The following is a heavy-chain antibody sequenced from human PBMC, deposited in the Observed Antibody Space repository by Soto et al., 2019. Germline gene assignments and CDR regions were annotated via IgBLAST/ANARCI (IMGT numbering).Heavy chain of an antibody. D-gene: IGHD2-2*01. CDR2: IYPGDSDT. J-gene: IGHJ4*02. CDR1: GYSFTSYW. V-gene: IGHV5-51*01. Sequence: GESLKISCKGSGYSFTSYWIGWVRQMPGKGLEWMGIIYPGDSDTRYSPSFQGQVTISADKSISTAYLQWSSLKASDSAMYYCARVYCISTSCHQYYFDYWGQGTLVTVSS. CDR3: ARVYCISTSCHQYYFDY.